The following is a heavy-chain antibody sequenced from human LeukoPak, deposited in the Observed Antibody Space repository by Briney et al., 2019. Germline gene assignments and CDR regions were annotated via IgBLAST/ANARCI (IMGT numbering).Heavy chain of an antibody. CDR3: ARKLRLGGNWFDP. CDR1: GGTFTSYA. Sequence: SVKVSCKTSGGTFTSYAITWVRQAPGQGLEWMGKIIPISGTTNYAQKFQGRVTFTADESTSTAYMELSSLRFEDTALYYCARKLRLGGNWFDPWGQGTLVTVSS. CDR2: IIPISGTT. V-gene: IGHV1-69*15. D-gene: IGHD1-26*01. J-gene: IGHJ5*02.